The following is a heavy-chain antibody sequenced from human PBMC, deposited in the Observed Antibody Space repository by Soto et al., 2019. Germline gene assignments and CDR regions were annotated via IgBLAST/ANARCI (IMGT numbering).Heavy chain of an antibody. CDR2: INAGNGNT. J-gene: IGHJ6*02. Sequence: SVKVSCKASGYTFTGYAMHLVRQAPGQRLEWMGWINAGNGNTKYSQKLQGRVTITRDTSASTAYTELSSLRSEDTAVYYCARALTRPPHGMDVWGQGTTVTV. CDR1: GYTFTGYA. CDR3: ARALTRPPHGMDV. V-gene: IGHV1-3*01.